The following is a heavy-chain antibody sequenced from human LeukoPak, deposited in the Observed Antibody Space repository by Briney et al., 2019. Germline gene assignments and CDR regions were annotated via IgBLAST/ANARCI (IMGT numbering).Heavy chain of an antibody. CDR1: GFTFDYW. J-gene: IGHJ4*02. CDR2: INDDESEK. V-gene: IGHV3-7*01. D-gene: IGHD3-10*01. CDR3: ARVSTRSGTTYYFDY. Sequence: GGSLRLSSVGYGFTFDYWMSWVRQDPGKGLEWVDNINDDESEKYYVDSVKGRLTVSRDNARSSLFLQMNSLNAEDTAIYFCARVSTRSGTTYYFDYWGQGTLVTVSS.